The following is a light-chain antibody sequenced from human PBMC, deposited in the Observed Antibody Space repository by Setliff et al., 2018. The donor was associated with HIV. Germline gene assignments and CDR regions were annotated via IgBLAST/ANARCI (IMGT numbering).Light chain of an antibody. J-gene: IGLJ1*01. CDR2: STY. CDR1: SSNVGDNA. Sequence: QSALTQPPSASGAPGQRVTISCSGSSSNVGDNAVSWYQQLPGTAPKLLIYSTYLRPSGVPDRFSGSKSGSSGSLAISGLQSEDEADYYCAVWDNALKGYVFGTGTKVTVL. CDR3: AVWDNALKGYV. V-gene: IGLV1-44*01.